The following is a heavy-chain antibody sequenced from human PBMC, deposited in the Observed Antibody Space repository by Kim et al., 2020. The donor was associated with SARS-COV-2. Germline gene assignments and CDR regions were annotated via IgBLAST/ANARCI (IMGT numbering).Heavy chain of an antibody. J-gene: IGHJ3*02. V-gene: IGHV3-48*03. CDR2: ISSSGSTI. D-gene: IGHD2-8*01. Sequence: GGSLRLSCAASGFTFSSYEMNWVRQAPGKGLEWVSYISSSGSTIYYADSVKGRFTISRDNAKNSLYLQMNSLRAEDTAVYYCARDKWWETTNGEVAFDIWGQGTMVTVSS. CDR1: GFTFSSYE. CDR3: ARDKWWETTNGEVAFDI.